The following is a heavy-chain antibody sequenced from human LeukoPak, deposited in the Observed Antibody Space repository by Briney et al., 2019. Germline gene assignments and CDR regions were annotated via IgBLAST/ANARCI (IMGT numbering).Heavy chain of an antibody. CDR1: GFTFSSYA. CDR2: MSGSGGTT. V-gene: IGHV3-23*01. J-gene: IGHJ4*02. CDR3: AAGSGPADY. D-gene: IGHD3-10*01. Sequence: GGSLRLSCAASGFTFSSYAMSWVRQAPGKGPEWVSVMSGSGGTTYYADSVKGRFTISRDNSKNTLYLQMNSLRAEDTAVYYCAAGSGPADYWGQGTLVTVSS.